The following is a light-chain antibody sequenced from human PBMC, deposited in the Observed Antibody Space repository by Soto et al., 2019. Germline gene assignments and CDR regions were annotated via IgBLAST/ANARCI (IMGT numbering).Light chain of an antibody. V-gene: IGKV1-33*01. CDR1: QDINNY. Sequence: DIQMTQSPSSLSASVGDRVTITCQASQDINNYLNWYQQKPGKAASNLETGVPSRFSGSGSGTDFTFTISTLQPEDIATFCCQQYGNLPQTFGGGTKVEIK. CDR3: QQYGNLPQT. CDR2: AS. J-gene: IGKJ4*01.